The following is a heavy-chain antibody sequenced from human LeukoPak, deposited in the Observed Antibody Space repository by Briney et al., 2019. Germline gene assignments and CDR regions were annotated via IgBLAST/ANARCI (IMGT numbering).Heavy chain of an antibody. V-gene: IGHV3-74*01. J-gene: IGHJ6*03. CDR2: IKTDGSST. Sequence: GGSLRLSCAASGFTFSSYWMHWVRQAPGKGLVWVSRIKTDGSSTSYADSVKGRFTISRDNAKNTLYLQMNSLRAEDTAVYYCARREIVVVARYYYYYMDVWGKGTTVTVSS. CDR3: ARREIVVVARYYYYYMDV. CDR1: GFTFSSYW. D-gene: IGHD2-15*01.